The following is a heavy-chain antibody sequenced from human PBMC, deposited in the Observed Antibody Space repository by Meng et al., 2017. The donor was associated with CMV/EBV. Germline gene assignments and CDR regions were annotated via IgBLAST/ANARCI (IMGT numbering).Heavy chain of an antibody. CDR3: ARGAVLVTMVRGVIGGVPNWFDP. J-gene: IGHJ5*02. D-gene: IGHD3-10*01. CDR1: Y. CDR2: INQSGRT. Sequence: YWRGIRQPPGKGVEGIGEINQSGRTNYNPALKSRVNIEVDTSKNQFSLKRSSVTAADTAVYYGARGAVLVTMVRGVIGGVPNWFDPWGQGALVTVSS. V-gene: IGHV4-34*01.